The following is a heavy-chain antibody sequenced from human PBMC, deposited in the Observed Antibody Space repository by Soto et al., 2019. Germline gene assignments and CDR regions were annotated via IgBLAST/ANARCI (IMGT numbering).Heavy chain of an antibody. V-gene: IGHV1-58*01. J-gene: IGHJ4*02. CDR2: IVVGSGNT. CDR3: AWELLGSGVWAFDH. CDR1: GFTFTSSA. Sequence: GASVKVSCKASGFTFTSSAVQWVRQARGQRLEWIGWIVVGSGNTNYAQKFQERVTITRDMSTSTAYMELSSLRSEDTAVYYCAWELLGSGVWAFDHWGQGTLVTVSS. D-gene: IGHD1-26*01.